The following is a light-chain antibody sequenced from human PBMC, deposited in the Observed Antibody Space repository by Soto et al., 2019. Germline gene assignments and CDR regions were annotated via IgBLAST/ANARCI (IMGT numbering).Light chain of an antibody. V-gene: IGLV2-14*01. CDR3: SSYTSSSTV. CDR1: SSVVGGYNY. CDR2: DVS. J-gene: IGLJ2*01. Sequence: QSALTQPASVSGSPGQSITISCTGTSSVVGGYNYVSWYQQHPGKAPKLMIYDVSNRPSGVSNRFSGSKSGNTASLTISGLQAEDEADYYCSSYTSSSTVFGGGTKLTVL.